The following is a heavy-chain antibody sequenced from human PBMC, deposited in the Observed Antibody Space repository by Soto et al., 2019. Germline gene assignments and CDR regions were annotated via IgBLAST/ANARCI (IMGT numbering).Heavy chain of an antibody. D-gene: IGHD2-15*01. CDR1: GYTFTSYY. V-gene: IGHV1-46*03. Sequence: QVQLVQSGAEVKKPGASVKVSCKASGYTFTSYYMHWVRQAPGQGLEWMGIINPSGGSTSYAQKFQGRVTMTRDTSTSTVYMELSSLSSEDTAVYYCASLGYCSGGSCPADYWGQGTLVTVSS. CDR3: ASLGYCSGGSCPADY. CDR2: INPSGGST. J-gene: IGHJ4*02.